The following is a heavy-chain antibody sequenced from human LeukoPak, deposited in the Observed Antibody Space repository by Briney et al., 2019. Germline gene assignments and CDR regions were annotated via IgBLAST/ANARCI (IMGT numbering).Heavy chain of an antibody. Sequence: GGSLRLSCAASGFTFSSYSMNWVRQAPGKGLEWVSSISSSSYIYYADSVKGRFTISRDNAKNSLYLQMNSLRAEDTAVYYCARSPWSCSGGSCYFYYFDYWGQGTLVTVSS. D-gene: IGHD2-15*01. J-gene: IGHJ4*02. CDR2: ISSSSYI. V-gene: IGHV3-21*01. CDR1: GFTFSSYS. CDR3: ARSPWSCSGGSCYFYYFDY.